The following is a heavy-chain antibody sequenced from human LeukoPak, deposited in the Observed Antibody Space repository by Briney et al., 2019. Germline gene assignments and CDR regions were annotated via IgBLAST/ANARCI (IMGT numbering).Heavy chain of an antibody. CDR1: GGSISSGSYY. CDR3: ARYYYDSSGYYPFDY. Sequence: SETLSLTCTVSGGSISSGSYYWSWIRQPAGKGLEWIGRIYTSGSTNYNPSLKSRVTISVDTSKNQFSLKLSSVTAADTAVYYCARYYYDSSGYYPFDYWGQGTLVTVSS. CDR2: IYTSGST. D-gene: IGHD3-22*01. V-gene: IGHV4-61*02. J-gene: IGHJ4*02.